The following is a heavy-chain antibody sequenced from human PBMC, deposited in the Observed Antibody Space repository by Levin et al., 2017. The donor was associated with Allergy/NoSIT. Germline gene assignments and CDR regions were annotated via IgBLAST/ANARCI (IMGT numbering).Heavy chain of an antibody. J-gene: IGHJ4*02. V-gene: IGHV3-15*01. CDR3: TTQFDPLQISFWSGYHPFDY. CDR1: GFTFSNAW. CDR2: IKSKTDGGTT. Sequence: GGSLRLSCAASGFTFSNAWMSWVRQAPGKGLEWVGRIKSKTDGGTTDYAAPVKGRFTISRDDSKNTLYLQMNSLKTEDTAVYYCTTQFDPLQISFWSGYHPFDYWGQGTLVTVSS. D-gene: IGHD3-3*01.